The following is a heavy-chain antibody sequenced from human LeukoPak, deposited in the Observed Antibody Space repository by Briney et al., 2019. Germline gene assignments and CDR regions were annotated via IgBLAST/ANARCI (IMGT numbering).Heavy chain of an antibody. CDR1: GFTFSNAW. CDR2: IKQDGSVK. CDR3: ARDTPLGCFDY. J-gene: IGHJ4*02. V-gene: IGHV3-7*01. Sequence: GGSLRLSCAASGFTFSNAWMSWVRQAPGKGLEWVANIKQDGSVKFYADSMKGRFTISRDNAKNSLYPQMNSLRTEDTAVYYCARDTPLGCFDYWGQGTLVTVSS. D-gene: IGHD2-15*01.